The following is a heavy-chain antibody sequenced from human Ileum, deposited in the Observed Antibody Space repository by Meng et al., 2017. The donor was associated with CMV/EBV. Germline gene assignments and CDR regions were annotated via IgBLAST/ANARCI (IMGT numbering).Heavy chain of an antibody. CDR2: IHPSGST. Sequence: QLWGAGLLKPSEPLCLTCDVYDASFSDFYWSWTRHLPGKGLEWIGEIHPSGSTHYNPSLESRVSISVHMSNNQFSLKVSSVTAADTAVYYCARGQDNHKGGVHWGQGTLVTVSS. CDR3: ARGQDNHKGGVH. J-gene: IGHJ4*02. D-gene: IGHD1-14*01. CDR1: DASFSDFY. V-gene: IGHV4-34*01.